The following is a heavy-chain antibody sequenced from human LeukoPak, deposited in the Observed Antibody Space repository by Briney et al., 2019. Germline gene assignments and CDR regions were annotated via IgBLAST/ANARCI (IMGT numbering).Heavy chain of an antibody. CDR1: GGSISSYY. V-gene: IGHV4-59*01. CDR2: IYYSGST. J-gene: IGHJ5*02. D-gene: IGHD3-22*01. Sequence: SETLSLTCTVSGGSISSYYWSWIRQPPGKGLEWIGYIYYSGSTNNNPSLKSRVTISVDTSKNQFSLKLSSVTAADTAVYYCARAEQMYYYDSSGYYGSDWFDPWGQGTLVTVSS. CDR3: ARAEQMYYYDSSGYYGSDWFDP.